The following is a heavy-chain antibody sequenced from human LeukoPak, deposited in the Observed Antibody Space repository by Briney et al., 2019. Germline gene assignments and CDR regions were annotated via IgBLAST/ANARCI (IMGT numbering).Heavy chain of an antibody. CDR1: GDSISSSTYY. J-gene: IGHJ4*02. Sequence: PSETLSLTCSVSGDSISSSTYYWGWIRQPPGKGLEWIGSVHYSGTTYYNPSLKSRVTISVDTSKNQFSLRLSSVTAADTAVYYCARDSPPLYSSSYVYWGQGTLVTVSS. D-gene: IGHD6-13*01. CDR3: ARDSPPLYSSSYVY. V-gene: IGHV4-39*07. CDR2: VHYSGTT.